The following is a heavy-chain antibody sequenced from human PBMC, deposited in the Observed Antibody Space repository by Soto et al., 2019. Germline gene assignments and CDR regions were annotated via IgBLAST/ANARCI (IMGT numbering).Heavy chain of an antibody. J-gene: IGHJ4*02. CDR3: ARDPPLSVLVVVATDDF. V-gene: IGHV3-21*02. Sequence: EVQLVESGGVLVKPGGSMRLSCSAYGFTFTNHNMNWVRHAPWKGLEWVSAISSSSSFRNYADSVKGRFSISRDNDKNLVYLQMDSLRAEDTAVYYCARDPPLSVLVVVATDDFWGQGTLVTVSS. D-gene: IGHD2-21*01. CDR1: GFTFTNHN. CDR2: ISSSSSFR.